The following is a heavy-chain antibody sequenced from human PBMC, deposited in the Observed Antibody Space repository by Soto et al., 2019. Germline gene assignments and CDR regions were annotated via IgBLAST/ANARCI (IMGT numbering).Heavy chain of an antibody. CDR1: GGTFSSYA. J-gene: IGHJ4*02. CDR3: ARAQSTRYCSGGSCYSAFDY. CDR2: IIPIFGTA. D-gene: IGHD2-15*01. Sequence: SGKVSCKASGGTFSSYAISLVRQAPVQVLELMGGIIPIFGTANYAQKFQGRVTITADESTSTAYMELSSLRSEDTAVYYCARAQSTRYCSGGSCYSAFDYWGQGTLVTVSS. V-gene: IGHV1-69*13.